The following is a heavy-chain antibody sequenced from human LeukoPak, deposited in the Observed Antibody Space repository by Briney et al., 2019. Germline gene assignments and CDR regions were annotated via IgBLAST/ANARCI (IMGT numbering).Heavy chain of an antibody. J-gene: IGHJ4*02. V-gene: IGHV4-4*07. CDR1: GGSIIGYY. Sequence: KPSETLSLTCTVSGGSIIGYYWSWIRQPAGKGLEWIGRIHGTGGTDYNPTLKSRVTISVDTSKNQSSLKLTSVPAADTAVYYCAKDGSSWPFFASWSQGTLVTVSS. D-gene: IGHD6-13*01. CDR3: AKDGSSWPFFAS. CDR2: IHGTGGT.